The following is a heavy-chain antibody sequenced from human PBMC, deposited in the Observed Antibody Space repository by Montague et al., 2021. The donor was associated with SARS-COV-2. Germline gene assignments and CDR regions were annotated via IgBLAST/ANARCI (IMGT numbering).Heavy chain of an antibody. J-gene: IGHJ4*02. CDR2: INHGGIT. V-gene: IGHV4-34*01. CDR1: GGSFNDYY. Sequence: SDTLSLTCAVYGGSFNDYYWSWIRQPPGKGLEWIGEINHGGITNXSPSLKSRVTISVDTSKKQFSLKMKSVTAADTAKYYCARGHQGVAMIVFVMIGAEYDFDYWGQGSLVTVSS. D-gene: IGHD3-22*01. CDR3: ARGHQGVAMIVFVMIGAEYDFDY.